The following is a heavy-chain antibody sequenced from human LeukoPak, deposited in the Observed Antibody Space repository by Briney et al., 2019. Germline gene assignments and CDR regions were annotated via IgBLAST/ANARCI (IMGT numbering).Heavy chain of an antibody. CDR2: FDPEDGET. V-gene: IGHV1-24*01. J-gene: IGHJ4*02. CDR3: ATDRLPYYYDSSGKFDY. D-gene: IGHD3-22*01. Sequence: ASVKVSCKVSGYTLTELSMHGVRQAPGKGLEWMGGFDPEDGETIYAQKFQGRVTMTEDTSTDTAYMELSSLRSEDAAVYYCATDRLPYYYDSSGKFDYWGQGTLVTVSS. CDR1: GYTLTELS.